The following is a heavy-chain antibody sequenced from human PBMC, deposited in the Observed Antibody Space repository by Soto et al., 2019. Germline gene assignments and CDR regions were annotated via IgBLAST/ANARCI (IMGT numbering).Heavy chain of an antibody. CDR3: AREGGSSGPPFFYYGMGV. D-gene: IGHD6-6*01. CDR1: GFTFSSYW. CDR2: IKQDGSEK. V-gene: IGHV3-7*05. Sequence: PGGSLRLSCAASGFTFSSYWMSWVRQAPGKGLEWVANIKQDGSEKYYVDSVKGRFTISRDNAKNSLYLQMNSLRAEDTAVYYCAREGGSSGPPFFYYGMGVWGRGTTVTVSS. J-gene: IGHJ6*02.